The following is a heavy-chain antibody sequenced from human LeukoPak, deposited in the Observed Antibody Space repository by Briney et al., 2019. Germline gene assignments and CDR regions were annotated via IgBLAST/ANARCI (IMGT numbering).Heavy chain of an antibody. Sequence: GGSLRLSCAASGFTFSSYRMNWVRQAAGKGLEWDSYISSSSSTIYYADSVKGRFTISRDNAKNSLYLQMNSLRAEDTAVYYCARAFGVRGLPGLGGCDYWGQGTLVTVSS. CDR1: GFTFSSYR. D-gene: IGHD3-10*01. V-gene: IGHV3-48*04. J-gene: IGHJ4*02. CDR2: ISSSSSTI. CDR3: ARAFGVRGLPGLGGCDY.